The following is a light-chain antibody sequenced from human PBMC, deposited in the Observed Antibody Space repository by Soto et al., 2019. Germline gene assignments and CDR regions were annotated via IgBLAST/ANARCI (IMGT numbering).Light chain of an antibody. V-gene: IGKV1-5*01. J-gene: IGKJ1*01. CDR2: DVS. CDR3: QQYYYYST. CDR1: QSLNGR. Sequence: DIQMTQSPSTLSSSIGDRVTITCRASQSLNGRLAWYQQRPGHAPNLLIYDVSTLETGVPSRFSGTRSETEFTLTISGLQPDDFATYYCQQYYYYSTFGPGTKVEIK.